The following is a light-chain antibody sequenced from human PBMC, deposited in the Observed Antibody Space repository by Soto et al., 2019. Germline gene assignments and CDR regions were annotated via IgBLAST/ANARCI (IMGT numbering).Light chain of an antibody. CDR3: QPYYSAPLT. CDR1: QSVLYSSNNKNY. Sequence: DIVMTQSPDSLAVSLGERATIKCKSSQSVLYSSNNKNYLAWYQQKPGQPPKLLIYWASTRESGVPDRFSGSGSGTDFTLTIGSLHAEPVAVYYCQPYYSAPLTFGGGTKVEIK. V-gene: IGKV4-1*01. J-gene: IGKJ4*01. CDR2: WAS.